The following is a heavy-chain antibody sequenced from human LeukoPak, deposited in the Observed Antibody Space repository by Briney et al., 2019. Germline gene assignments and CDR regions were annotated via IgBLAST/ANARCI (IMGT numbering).Heavy chain of an antibody. V-gene: IGHV3-21*01. Sequence: GGSLRLSCAASGFTFSSYSMNWVRQAPGKGLEWVSSISSSSSYIYYADSVKGRFTISRDNAKNSLYLQMNSLRAEDTAVYYCARETGTTQIDWFDPWGQGTLVTVSS. CDR2: ISSSSSYI. D-gene: IGHD1-7*01. CDR1: GFTFSSYS. J-gene: IGHJ5*02. CDR3: ARETGTTQIDWFDP.